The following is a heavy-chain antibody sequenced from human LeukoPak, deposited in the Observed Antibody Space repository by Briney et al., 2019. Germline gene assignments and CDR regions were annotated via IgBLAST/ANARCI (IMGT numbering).Heavy chain of an antibody. CDR2: ISSSSSTI. V-gene: IGHV3-48*01. CDR3: ASATYGGYLGY. CDR1: GFTFSSFS. J-gene: IGHJ4*02. D-gene: IGHD4/OR15-4a*01. Sequence: PGGSLRLSCAASGFTFSSFSMNWVRQAPGKGLEWVSYISSSSSTIYYADSVKGRLTISRDNAKNSLYLQMNSLRAEDTAVYYCASATYGGYLGYWGQGTLVTVSS.